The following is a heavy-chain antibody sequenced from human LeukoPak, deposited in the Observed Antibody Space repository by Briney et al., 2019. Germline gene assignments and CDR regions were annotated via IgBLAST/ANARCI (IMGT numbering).Heavy chain of an antibody. J-gene: IGHJ4*02. Sequence: GGSLRLSCAASGFTFSSYSMNWVRQAPGKGLEWVSSISSSSSYIYYADSVKGRFTISRDNAKNSLYLQMNSLRAEDTAVYYCARANFGELPRGDYWSQGTLVTVSS. CDR1: GFTFSSYS. V-gene: IGHV3-21*01. CDR3: ARANFGELPRGDY. D-gene: IGHD3-10*01. CDR2: ISSSSSYI.